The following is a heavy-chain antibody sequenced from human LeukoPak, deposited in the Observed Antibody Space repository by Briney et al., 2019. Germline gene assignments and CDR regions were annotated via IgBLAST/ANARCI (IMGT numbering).Heavy chain of an antibody. J-gene: IGHJ4*02. CDR3: AREFYYESSAYGFEY. V-gene: IGHV1-46*01. CDR2: INPSGGST. D-gene: IGHD3-22*01. Sequence: AASVKVSCKASGYTFSSYSMHSVRQAPGQGLEWMGIINPSGGSTSYAQKFQGRVTMTRDTSTSTVYMELSSLRSEDTAVYYCAREFYYESSAYGFEYWGQGTLVTVSS. CDR1: GYTFSSYS.